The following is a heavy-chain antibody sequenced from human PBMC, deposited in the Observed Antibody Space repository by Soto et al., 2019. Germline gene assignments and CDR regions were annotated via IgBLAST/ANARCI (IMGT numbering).Heavy chain of an antibody. J-gene: IGHJ4*02. CDR2: INSDGSST. CDR3: ARVSLNPNVLRY. Sequence: GGSLRLSCAASGFTFSSYWMHWVRQAPGKGLVWVSRINSDGSSTTYADSVKGRFTISRDNAKNTLYLQMNSLRVEDTAVYYCARVSLNPNVLRYWGQGTLVTVSS. CDR1: GFTFSSYW. D-gene: IGHD3-3*01. V-gene: IGHV3-74*03.